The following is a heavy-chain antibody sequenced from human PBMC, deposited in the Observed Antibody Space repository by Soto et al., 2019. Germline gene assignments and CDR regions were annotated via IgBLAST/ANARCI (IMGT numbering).Heavy chain of an antibody. Sequence: GGSLRLSCAASGFTFSSYSMNWVRQAPGKGLEWVSSISSSSSYIYYADSVKGRFTISRDNAKNSLYLQMNSLRAEDMAVYYCARDESKWLRYLPVDYWGQGTLVTVSS. V-gene: IGHV3-21*01. D-gene: IGHD5-12*01. J-gene: IGHJ4*02. CDR1: GFTFSSYS. CDR2: ISSSSSYI. CDR3: ARDESKWLRYLPVDY.